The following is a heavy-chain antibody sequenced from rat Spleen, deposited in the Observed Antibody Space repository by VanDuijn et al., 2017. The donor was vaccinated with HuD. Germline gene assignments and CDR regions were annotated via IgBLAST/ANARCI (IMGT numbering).Heavy chain of an antibody. D-gene: IGHD1-1*01. CDR1: GFISSDHY. J-gene: IGHJ1*01. Sequence: EVQLVESDGGLVLPGRSLKLSCAAAGFISSDHYMAWVRQAPTKGLEWVASISPSGGITNYRDSVKGRFTISRDNAKTTLYLQMDILTSEDSATYYCATSTTVLYWYFDFWGPGTMVTVSS. CDR2: ISPSGGIT. V-gene: IGHV5-25*01. CDR3: ATSTTVLYWYFDF.